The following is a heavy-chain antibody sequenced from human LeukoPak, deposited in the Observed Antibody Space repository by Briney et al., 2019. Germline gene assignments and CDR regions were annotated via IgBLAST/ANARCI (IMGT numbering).Heavy chain of an antibody. V-gene: IGHV3-23*01. CDR1: GLTFSNYW. J-gene: IGHJ4*02. CDR3: AKHGSSGYNFDY. D-gene: IGHD3-22*01. CDR2: IRPSGDNT. Sequence: GGSLRLSCAVSGLTFSNYWMHWVRQAPGKGLEWVSSIRPSGDNTYYGDSVKGRFTISRDNSKNTLYLQMNSLRAEDTAVYYCAKHGSSGYNFDYWGQGTLVTVSS.